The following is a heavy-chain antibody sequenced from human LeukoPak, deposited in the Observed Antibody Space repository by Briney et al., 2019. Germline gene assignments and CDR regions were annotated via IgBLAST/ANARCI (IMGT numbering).Heavy chain of an antibody. CDR3: AKSLSGYYSNFDY. V-gene: IGHV3-23*01. CDR1: AFTFSSYA. J-gene: IGHJ4*03. D-gene: IGHD3-22*01. Sequence: GGSLRLSCAASAFTFSSYAMSWVRQAPGKGLDGFSTITPTGGNTFHADSVRGRFSISRDNSKNTLYLQMNSLRADDTALYYCAKSLSGYYSNFDYWGQGTMVTVSS. CDR2: ITPTGGNT.